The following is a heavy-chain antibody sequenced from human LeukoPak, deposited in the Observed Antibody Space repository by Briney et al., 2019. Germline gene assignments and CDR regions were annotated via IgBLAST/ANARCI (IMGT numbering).Heavy chain of an antibody. D-gene: IGHD3-10*01. V-gene: IGHV3-53*01. CDR2: IYSGGST. J-gene: IGHJ4*02. CDR3: ARVFSSYYYGSGSYFYLDY. CDR1: GFTVSSNY. Sequence: GGSLRLSCAASGFTVSSNYMSWVRQAPGKGLEWVSVIYSGGSTYYADSVKGRFTISRDNSKNTLYLQMNSLRAEDTAVYYCARVFSSYYYGSGSYFYLDYWGQGTLVTVSS.